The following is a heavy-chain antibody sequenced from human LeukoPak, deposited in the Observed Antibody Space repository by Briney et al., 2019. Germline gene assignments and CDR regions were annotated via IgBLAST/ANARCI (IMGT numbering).Heavy chain of an antibody. J-gene: IGHJ6*03. Sequence: GGSLRLSCAASGLTFSSYWMTWVRQAPRKGLEWVANIKQDGSEKYYVDSVKGRFTISRDNAKNSLYLQMNSLRAEDTAVYYCARPKQQLVRLLSRDTTYYYYYYMDVWGKGTTVTVSS. CDR1: GLTFSSYW. CDR3: ARPKQQLVRLLSRDTTYYYYYYMDV. D-gene: IGHD6-13*01. V-gene: IGHV3-7*01. CDR2: IKQDGSEK.